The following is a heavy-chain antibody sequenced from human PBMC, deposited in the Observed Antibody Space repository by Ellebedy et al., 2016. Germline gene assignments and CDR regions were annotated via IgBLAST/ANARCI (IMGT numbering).Heavy chain of an antibody. J-gene: IGHJ4*02. D-gene: IGHD3-3*01. CDR3: ATLTIPGGSDS. V-gene: IGHV4-59*08. CDR1: GGSVATYY. CDR2: VFYGGST. Sequence: SETLSLXCSVSGGSVATYYWTWIRQSPGKGLEWIGYVFYGGSTKYNPSLRSRVTISLDASTNQFSLKVTSVTAADTAVYYCATLTIPGGSDSWGQGTLVAVSS.